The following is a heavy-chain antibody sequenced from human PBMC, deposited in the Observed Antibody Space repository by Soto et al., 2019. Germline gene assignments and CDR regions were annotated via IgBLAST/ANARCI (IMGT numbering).Heavy chain of an antibody. Sequence: GASVKVSCKASGYTFTGYYMHWVRQAPGQGLEWMGWINPNSGGTNYAQKFQGWVAMTRDTSISTAYMELSRLRSDDTAVYYCARDPRRSSTSWSKGVYYYGMDVWGQGTTVTVSS. D-gene: IGHD2-2*01. CDR3: ARDPRRSSTSWSKGVYYYGMDV. CDR2: INPNSGGT. CDR1: GYTFTGYY. J-gene: IGHJ6*02. V-gene: IGHV1-2*04.